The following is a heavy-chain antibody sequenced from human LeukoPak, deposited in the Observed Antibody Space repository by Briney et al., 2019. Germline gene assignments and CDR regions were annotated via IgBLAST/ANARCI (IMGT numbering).Heavy chain of an antibody. CDR1: QFTFNGSW. D-gene: IGHD2-2*01. CDR3: AKDRGAGRDIVVVPDYYYMDV. Sequence: PGGSLRLSCADSQFTFNGSWMNWVRQAPGKGLEWVAFIRYDGSNKYYADSVKGRFTISRDNSKNTLYLQMNSLRAEDTAVYYCAKDRGAGRDIVVVPDYYYMDVWGKGTTVTVSS. J-gene: IGHJ6*03. CDR2: IRYDGSNK. V-gene: IGHV3-30*02.